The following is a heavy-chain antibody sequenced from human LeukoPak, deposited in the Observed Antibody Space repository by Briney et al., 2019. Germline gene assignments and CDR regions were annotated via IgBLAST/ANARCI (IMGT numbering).Heavy chain of an antibody. J-gene: IGHJ4*02. V-gene: IGHV3-30*18. CDR1: GFTLSSYG. CDR3: AKDYLKPKTGTSPYFDY. CDR2: ISYDGSNK. Sequence: PPGGSLRLSCAASGFTLSSYGTHWVRQAPGKGLEWVAVISYDGSNKYYADSVKGRFTISRDNSKNTLYLQMNSLRAEDTAVYYCAKDYLKPKTGTSPYFDYWGQGTLVTVSS. D-gene: IGHD1-1*01.